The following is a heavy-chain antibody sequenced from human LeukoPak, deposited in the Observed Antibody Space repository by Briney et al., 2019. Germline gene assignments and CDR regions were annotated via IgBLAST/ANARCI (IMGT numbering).Heavy chain of an antibody. CDR2: INPNSGGT. CDR3: ARVGLLLLKLYDY. D-gene: IGHD2-15*01. Sequence: ASVKVSCKASGYTFTGYYMHWVRQAPGQGLEWMGWINPNSGGTNYAQEFQGRVTMTRDTSISTAYMELSRLRSDDTAVYYCARVGLLLLKLYDYWGQGTLVTVSS. V-gene: IGHV1-2*02. J-gene: IGHJ4*02. CDR1: GYTFTGYY.